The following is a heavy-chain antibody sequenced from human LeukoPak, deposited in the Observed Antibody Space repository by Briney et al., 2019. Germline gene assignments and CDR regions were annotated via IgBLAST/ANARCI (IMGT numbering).Heavy chain of an antibody. Sequence: GGSLRLSCAASGFTFSGYNMHWVRQAPGKGLEWVSIITSSSSYIDYADSVKGRFTISRDNAKNSLYLQMNSLRAEDTAIYYCARWGSPFDIWGQGTMVTVSS. V-gene: IGHV3-21*01. CDR1: GFTFSGYN. CDR2: ITSSSSYI. D-gene: IGHD3-16*01. CDR3: ARWGSPFDI. J-gene: IGHJ3*02.